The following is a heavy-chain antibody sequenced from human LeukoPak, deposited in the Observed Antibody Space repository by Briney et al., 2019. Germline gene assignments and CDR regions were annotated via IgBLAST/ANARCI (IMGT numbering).Heavy chain of an antibody. CDR3: ARDPGGYSYGYDYYYGMDV. CDR2: IYYSGST. D-gene: IGHD5-18*01. V-gene: IGHV4-59*01. J-gene: IGHJ6*02. CDR1: GGSISSSYY. Sequence: SETLSLTCTVSGGSISSSYYWSWIRQPPGKGLEWIGYIYYSGSTNYNPSLKSRVTISVDTSKNQFSLKLSSVTAADTAVYYCARDPGGYSYGYDYYYGMDVWGQGTTVTVSS.